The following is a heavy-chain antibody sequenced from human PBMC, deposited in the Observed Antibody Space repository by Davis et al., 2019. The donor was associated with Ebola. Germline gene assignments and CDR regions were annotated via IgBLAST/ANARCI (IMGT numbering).Heavy chain of an antibody. Sequence: PSETLSLTCTVSGASISSYYWSWVRQPPGKGLDLIGYMHHSGITNYNPSLKSRVTISVDTSKNQFSLKLSSVTAADTAVYYCARLPNIAAAGRVDYWGQGTLVTVSS. D-gene: IGHD6-13*01. CDR2: MHHSGIT. V-gene: IGHV4-59*12. J-gene: IGHJ4*02. CDR3: ARLPNIAAAGRVDY. CDR1: GASISSYY.